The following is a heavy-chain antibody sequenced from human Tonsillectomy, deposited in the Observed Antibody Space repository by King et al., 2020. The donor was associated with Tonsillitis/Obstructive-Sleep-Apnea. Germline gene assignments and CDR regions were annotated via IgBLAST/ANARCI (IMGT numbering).Heavy chain of an antibody. V-gene: IGHV3-21*01. CDR3: ARVIMHNSYYYYYMDV. CDR2: ISGGSAYI. D-gene: IGHD3-10*01. Sequence: VQLVESGGGLVKPGGSLRLSCAVSGITFRNYTMNWVRQAPGKGLEWVSSISGGSAYIQYADSVKGRFTISRDNAKNSLYLQMNSLRAEDTAVYSCARVIMHNSYYYYYMDVWGKGTTVTVS. CDR1: GITFRNYT. J-gene: IGHJ6*03.